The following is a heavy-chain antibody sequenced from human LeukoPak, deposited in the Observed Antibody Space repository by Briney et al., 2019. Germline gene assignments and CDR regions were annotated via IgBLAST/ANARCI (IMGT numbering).Heavy chain of an antibody. CDR2: IKPDGTTK. D-gene: IGHD6-13*01. Sequence: GGSLRLSCAASGFTFSSYSMTWVRQAPGKGLEWVANIKPDGTTKFYVDSVKGRFTISRDNALNSLYLQMNSLGAEDTAIYYCARSIPYGTTWYGRSDYWGQGTLVTVSS. V-gene: IGHV3-7*03. J-gene: IGHJ4*02. CDR3: ARSIPYGTTWYGRSDY. CDR1: GFTFSSYS.